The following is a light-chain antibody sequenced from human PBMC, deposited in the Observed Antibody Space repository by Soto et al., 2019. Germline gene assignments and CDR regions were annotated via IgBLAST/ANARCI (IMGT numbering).Light chain of an antibody. V-gene: IGKV1-5*01. CDR3: QQFNSL. CDR1: QSISSW. J-gene: IGKJ5*01. CDR2: DAS. Sequence: DIRMTQSPSTLTASVGDRVAITCRASQSISSWLAWYQQKPGKAPKLLIYDASSLESGVPSRFSGSGSGTEFTLTISSLQPDDFATYYCQQFNSLFGQGTRLEIK.